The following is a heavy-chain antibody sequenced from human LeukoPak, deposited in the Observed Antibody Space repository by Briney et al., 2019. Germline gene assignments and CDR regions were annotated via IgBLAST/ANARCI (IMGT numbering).Heavy chain of an antibody. CDR3: ARFWWSTVTTIGGIVDY. D-gene: IGHD4-17*01. CDR2: INPSGGST. J-gene: IGHJ4*02. V-gene: IGHV1-46*01. Sequence: ASVKVSCKASGYTFTSYYMHWVRQAPGQGLEWMGIINPSGGSTSYAQKFQGRVTMTRDTSTSTVYMELSSLRSEDTAVYYCARFWWSTVTTIGGIVDYWGQGTLVTVSS. CDR1: GYTFTSYY.